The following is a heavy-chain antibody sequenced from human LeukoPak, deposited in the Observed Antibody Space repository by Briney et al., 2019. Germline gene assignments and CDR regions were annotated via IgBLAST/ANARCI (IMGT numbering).Heavy chain of an antibody. V-gene: IGHV3-49*04. J-gene: IGHJ4*02. CDR2: IRSKAYGGTT. D-gene: IGHD5-24*01. CDR1: GFTFDRFT. Sequence: GGSLRLSCAASGFTFDRFTIHWVRQTPGKGLEWVGFIRSKAYGGTTEYAASVKGRFTISRDDSKSIAYLQMNSLKTEDTAVYYCTRLAYRWLQLRFQRWGQGTLVTVSS. CDR3: TRLAYRWLQLRFQR.